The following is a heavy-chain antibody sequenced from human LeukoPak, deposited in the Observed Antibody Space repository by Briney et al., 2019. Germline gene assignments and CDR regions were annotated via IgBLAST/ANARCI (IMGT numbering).Heavy chain of an antibody. Sequence: KTGGSLRLSCAASGFTFSSYSMNWVRQAPGKGLEWVSSISSSSSYIYYADSVKGRFTISRDNAKNSLYLQMNSLRAEDTAVYYCARDRTSSWNGALDYWGQGTLVTVSS. J-gene: IGHJ4*02. CDR3: ARDRTSSWNGALDY. CDR2: ISSSSSYI. CDR1: GFTFSSYS. D-gene: IGHD6-13*01. V-gene: IGHV3-21*01.